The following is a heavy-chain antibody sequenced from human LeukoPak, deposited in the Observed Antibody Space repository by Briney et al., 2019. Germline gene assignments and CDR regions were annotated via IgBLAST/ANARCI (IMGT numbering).Heavy chain of an antibody. CDR3: ARGAGYSSGWPDDY. J-gene: IGHJ4*02. Sequence: GGSLRLSCAASGFTFSSYWMGWVRQAPGKGLEWVANIKQDGSEKYYVDSVKGRFTISRDNAKNSLYLQMNSLRAEDTAVYYCARGAGYSSGWPDDYWGQGTLVTVSS. V-gene: IGHV3-7*01. CDR2: IKQDGSEK. D-gene: IGHD6-19*01. CDR1: GFTFSSYW.